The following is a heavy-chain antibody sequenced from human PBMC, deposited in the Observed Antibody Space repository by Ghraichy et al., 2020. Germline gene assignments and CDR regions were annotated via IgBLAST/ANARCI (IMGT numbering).Heavy chain of an antibody. CDR3: AKGGRVEQTDY. CDR1: GFTFSSYA. J-gene: IGHJ4*02. D-gene: IGHD6-6*01. V-gene: IGHV3-23*01. Sequence: GGSLRLSCAASGFTFSSYAMSWVRQAAGKGLEWVSTINSGGGNTYYADSVKGRFTISRDNSKNTLYLQMNNLRAEDTAVYYCAKGGRVEQTDYWGQGTLVTVSS. CDR2: INSGGGNT.